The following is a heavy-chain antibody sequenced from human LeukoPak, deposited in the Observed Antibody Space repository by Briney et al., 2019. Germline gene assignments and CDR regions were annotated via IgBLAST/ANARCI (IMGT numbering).Heavy chain of an antibody. CDR2: IIPIFGTA. CDR3: AREEVTTVSNYFDY. D-gene: IGHD4-11*01. CDR1: GGTFSSYA. Sequence: GASVTVSCKASGGTFSSYAISWVRQAPGQGLEWMGGIIPIFGTANYAQKFQGRVTITTDESTSTAYMELSSLRSEDTAVYYCAREEVTTVSNYFDYWGQGTLVTVSS. V-gene: IGHV1-69*05. J-gene: IGHJ4*02.